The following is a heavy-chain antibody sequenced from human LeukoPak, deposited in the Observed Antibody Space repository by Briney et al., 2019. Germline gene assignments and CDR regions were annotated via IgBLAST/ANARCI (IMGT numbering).Heavy chain of an antibody. CDR2: IIPIFGTA. Sequence: SVKVSCKASGGTFSSYAISWVRQAPGQGLEWMGGIIPIFGTANYAQKFQGRVTITADKSTSTAYMELSSLRSEDTAVYYCARDRGAQYYYAGSGYYYFDYWGQGTLVTVSS. J-gene: IGHJ4*02. CDR3: ARDRGAQYYYAGSGYYYFDY. D-gene: IGHD3-22*01. CDR1: GGTFSSYA. V-gene: IGHV1-69*06.